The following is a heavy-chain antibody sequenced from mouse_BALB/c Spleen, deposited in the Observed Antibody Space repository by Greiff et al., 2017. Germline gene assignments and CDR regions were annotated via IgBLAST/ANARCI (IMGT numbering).Heavy chain of an antibody. CDR2: INPSSGYT. D-gene: IGHD1-1*01. CDR1: GYTFTSYT. V-gene: IGHV1-4*01. J-gene: IGHJ2*01. Sequence: QVQLQQSGAELARPGASVKMSCKASGYTFTSYTMHWVKQRPGQGLEWIGYINPSSGYTNYNQKFKDKATLTAEKSSSTAYMQLSSLTSEDSAVYCCARWGYGSSLDYWGQGTTLTVSS. CDR3: ARWGYGSSLDY.